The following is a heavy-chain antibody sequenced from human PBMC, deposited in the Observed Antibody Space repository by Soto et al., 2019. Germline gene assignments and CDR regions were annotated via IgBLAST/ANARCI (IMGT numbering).Heavy chain of an antibody. CDR3: ARAYEGDYFDY. J-gene: IGHJ4*02. V-gene: IGHV3-30-3*01. CDR2: ISYDGSNK. D-gene: IGHD3-16*01. CDR1: GFTFSSYA. Sequence: QVQLVESGGGVVQPGRSLRLSCAASGFTFSSYAMHWVRQAPGKGLEWVAVISYDGSNKYYADSVKGRFTISRDNSKNTVYLKMNSLRGEDTAVYYCARAYEGDYFDYWGQGTLVTVSS.